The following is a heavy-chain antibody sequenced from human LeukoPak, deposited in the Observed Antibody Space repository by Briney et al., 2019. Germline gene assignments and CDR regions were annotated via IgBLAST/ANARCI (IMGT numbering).Heavy chain of an antibody. CDR2: IKHDGSEK. V-gene: IGHV3-7*03. CDR1: GFIFSSYW. Sequence: PGGSLRLSCAASGFIFSSYWMSWVRQAPGKGLEWLANIKHDGSEKYYVGSVKGRFTISRDNAKNSLYLQMNSLRAEDTAFYYCARVTSRDPLHYWGQGTLVTVSS. CDR3: ARVTSRDPLHY. D-gene: IGHD2-21*02. J-gene: IGHJ4*02.